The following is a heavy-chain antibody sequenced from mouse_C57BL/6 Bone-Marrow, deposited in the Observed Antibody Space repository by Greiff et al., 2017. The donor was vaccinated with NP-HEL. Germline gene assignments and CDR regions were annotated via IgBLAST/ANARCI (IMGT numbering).Heavy chain of an antibody. D-gene: IGHD1-1*01. CDR3: ARSDYYYGSSYWFAY. CDR1: GYTFTSYG. Sequence: QVQLQQSGAELARPGASVKLSCKASGYTFTSYGISWVKQRTGQGLEWIGEIYPRSGNTYYNEKFKGKATLTADKSSSTAYMELRSLTSEDSAVYFCARSDYYYGSSYWFAYWGQGTLVTVSA. V-gene: IGHV1-81*01. J-gene: IGHJ3*01. CDR2: IYPRSGNT.